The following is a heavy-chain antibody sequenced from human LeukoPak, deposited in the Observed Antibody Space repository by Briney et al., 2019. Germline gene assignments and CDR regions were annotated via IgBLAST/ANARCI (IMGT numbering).Heavy chain of an antibody. V-gene: IGHV3-30*18. Sequence: GGSLRLSCAASGFTFSSYAMHWVRQAPGKGLEWVALISYDGSNKYYADSVKGRFIISRDNSKNTLYLQMNSLRAEDTAVYYCAKLTGDTAMVFDYWGQGTLVTVSS. CDR2: ISYDGSNK. J-gene: IGHJ4*02. D-gene: IGHD5-18*01. CDR3: AKLTGDTAMVFDY. CDR1: GFTFSSYA.